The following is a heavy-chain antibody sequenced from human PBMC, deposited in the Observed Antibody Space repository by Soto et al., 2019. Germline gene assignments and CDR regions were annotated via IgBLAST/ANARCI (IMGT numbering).Heavy chain of an antibody. J-gene: IGHJ6*02. CDR3: NKESRIAAAGRSYYGMDV. V-gene: IGHV6-1*01. CDR2: TYYRSKWYN. CDR1: GDSVSSNSAA. Sequence: SQTLSLTCAISGDSVSSNSAAWNWIRQSPSRGLEWLGRTYYRSKWYNDYAVSVKSRITINPDTSKNQFSLQLNSVTPGDTAVYYCNKESRIAAAGRSYYGMDVWGQGTTVTVSS. D-gene: IGHD6-13*01.